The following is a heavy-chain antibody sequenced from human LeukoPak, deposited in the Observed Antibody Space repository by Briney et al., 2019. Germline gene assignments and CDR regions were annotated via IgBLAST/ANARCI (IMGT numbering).Heavy chain of an antibody. J-gene: IGHJ4*02. CDR1: GYTFSNYG. Sequence: ASVKVSCKASGYTFSNYGISWVRQAPGQGLEWMGWVSPYNGKTDFARKFQGRVTMTTDTSTTTAYMELRSLRSDDTAVYYCVKGGAYSLFDYWGQGTLVTVSS. V-gene: IGHV1-18*01. CDR2: VSPYNGKT. CDR3: VKGGAYSLFDY. D-gene: IGHD5-18*01.